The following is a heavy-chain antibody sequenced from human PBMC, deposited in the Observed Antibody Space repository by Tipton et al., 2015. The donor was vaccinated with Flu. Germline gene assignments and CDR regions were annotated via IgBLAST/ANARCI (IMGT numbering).Heavy chain of an antibody. D-gene: IGHD3-10*01. V-gene: IGHV4-38-2*02. Sequence: TLSLTCSVSGDSIGSPYYWGWIRQPPGRGLEWIGNIHKTGYTYYNPSLTSRVTISVDTSKNQFSLRLASVTAADTAVYYCARDQGFGAGLTYDYYGMDVWGQGTTVTVSS. J-gene: IGHJ6*02. CDR1: GDSIGSPYY. CDR2: IHKTGYT. CDR3: ARDQGFGAGLTYDYYGMDV.